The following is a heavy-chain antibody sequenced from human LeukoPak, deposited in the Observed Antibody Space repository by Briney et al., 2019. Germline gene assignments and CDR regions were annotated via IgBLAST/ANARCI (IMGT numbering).Heavy chain of an antibody. V-gene: IGHV4-34*01. J-gene: IGHJ4*02. Sequence: SETLSLTCAVYGGSFSGYYWSWIRQPPGKGLEWIGEINHSGSTNYNPSLKSRVTISVDTSKNRFSLKLSSVTAADTAVYYCARNYGEVDYWGQGTLVTVSS. D-gene: IGHD1-7*01. CDR2: INHSGST. CDR3: ARNYGEVDY. CDR1: GGSFSGYY.